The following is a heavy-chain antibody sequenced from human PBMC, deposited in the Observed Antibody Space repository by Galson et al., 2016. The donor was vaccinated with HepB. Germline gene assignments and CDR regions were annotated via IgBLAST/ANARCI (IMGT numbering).Heavy chain of an antibody. J-gene: IGHJ4*02. CDR3: SRGPRNYTSGWTFDY. V-gene: IGHV6-1*01. CDR1: WDSVSSKSAS. Sequence: CAISWDSVSSKSASWIWIRQSPSRGLEWLGRAYFRSKWYHDYAPSVKSRITITTDPSRNQFSLQLDSVTPEDTAIYYCSRGPRNYTSGWTFDYWGQGTLVTVSS. CDR2: AYFRSKWYH. D-gene: IGHD6-19*01.